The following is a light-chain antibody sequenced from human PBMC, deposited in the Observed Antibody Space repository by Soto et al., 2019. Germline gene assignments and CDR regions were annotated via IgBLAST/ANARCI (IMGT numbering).Light chain of an antibody. CDR2: GTK. CDR1: SSNIGAGYD. CDR3: PSYASSLSGSV. Sequence: QSVLTQPPSVSGAPGQRVTISCTGSSSNIGAGYDVHWYQQLPGTAPKLLIYGTKNRPSGVPDRFSGSKSGTSASLAIAGLQSEDEADYYCPSYASSLSGSVFGGGTKLTVL. J-gene: IGLJ3*02. V-gene: IGLV1-40*01.